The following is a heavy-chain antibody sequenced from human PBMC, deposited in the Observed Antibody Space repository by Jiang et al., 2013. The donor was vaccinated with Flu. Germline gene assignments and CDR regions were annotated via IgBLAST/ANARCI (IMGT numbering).Heavy chain of an antibody. D-gene: IGHD3-3*01. CDR2: IYTGGST. J-gene: IGHJ3*02. CDR3: ARAYRDFWSGYDAFDM. CDR1: GGSVSNGSYY. V-gene: IGHV4-61*02. Sequence: GPGLVKPSQTLSLTCTVSGGSVSNGSYYWSWIRQPAGKGLEWIGRIYTGGSTNYNPSLRSRVTISVDTSKNQFSLKLSSVTAADTAVYYCARAYRDFWSGYDAFDMWGQGTMVTVSS.